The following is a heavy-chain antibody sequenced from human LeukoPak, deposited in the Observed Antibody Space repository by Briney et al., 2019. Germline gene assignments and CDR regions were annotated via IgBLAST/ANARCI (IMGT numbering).Heavy chain of an antibody. CDR2: VSPDSGGT. Sequence: GASVKVSCKASGYTFTSYGISWVRQAPGQGLEWMGWVSPDSGGTNSAHNFQGRVTTTRDTSIKTAYMELSSLRSDDTAVYYCATRDTLYCSSITCQHIYYYYYMDVWGKGTTVTVSS. J-gene: IGHJ6*03. D-gene: IGHD2-2*01. V-gene: IGHV1-2*07. CDR1: GYTFTSYG. CDR3: ATRDTLYCSSITCQHIYYYYYMDV.